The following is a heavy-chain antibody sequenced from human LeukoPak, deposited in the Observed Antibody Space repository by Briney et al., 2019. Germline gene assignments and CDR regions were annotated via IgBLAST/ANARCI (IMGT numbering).Heavy chain of an antibody. CDR3: ASGEIPFDY. D-gene: IGHD2-2*01. V-gene: IGHV1-8*01. J-gene: IGHJ4*02. CDR2: MNPNSGNT. Sequence: ASVKVSCKPSGYTFTVYDINWVRQAPGQGLEWMGWMNPNSGNTGYAQKFQGSVTMTRNTSISTAYMELSSLRSEDTAVYYCASGEIPFDYWGQGTLVTVSS. CDR1: GYTFTVYD.